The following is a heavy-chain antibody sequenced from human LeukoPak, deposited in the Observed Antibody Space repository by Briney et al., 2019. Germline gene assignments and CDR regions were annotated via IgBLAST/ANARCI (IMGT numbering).Heavy chain of an antibody. V-gene: IGHV3-23*01. Sequence: GGSLRLSCVVSGFTFSDYAMSWVRQAPGKGLEWVSSISASGDDTYYAGSVKGRFIISRDNSKNTFSLHMNSLRSDDTAVYYCARDNKLLWFGELLLGWFDPWGQGTLVTVSS. CDR3: ARDNKLLWFGELLLGWFDP. CDR1: GFTFSDYA. D-gene: IGHD3-10*01. CDR2: ISASGDDT. J-gene: IGHJ5*02.